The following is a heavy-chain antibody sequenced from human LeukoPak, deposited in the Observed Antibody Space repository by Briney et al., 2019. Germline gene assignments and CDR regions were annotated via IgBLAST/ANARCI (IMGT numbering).Heavy chain of an antibody. Sequence: ASVKVSCKASGYIFTDYAIHWLRQAPGQRPEWMGWMNGGNGNTKYSQKFQGRITLIRDTSAATAYMELSSLRHDDLAVYYCARGRGTSGSNRDFYYYYYMDVWGKGATVTVSS. D-gene: IGHD2-15*01. J-gene: IGHJ6*03. CDR1: GYIFTDYA. V-gene: IGHV1-3*01. CDR2: MNGGNGNT. CDR3: ARGRGTSGSNRDFYYYYYMDV.